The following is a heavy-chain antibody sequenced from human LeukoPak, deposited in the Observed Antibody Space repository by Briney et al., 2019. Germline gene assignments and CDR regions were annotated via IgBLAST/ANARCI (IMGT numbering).Heavy chain of an antibody. V-gene: IGHV3-30-3*01. CDR2: ISYDGSNK. D-gene: IGHD1-26*01. J-gene: IGHJ5*02. CDR1: GFTFSSYA. Sequence: GGSLRLSCAASGFTFSSYAMHWVRQAPGKGLEWVAVISYDGSNKYYADTAKGRFTISRDNSKNTLYLQMNSLRAEDTAVYYCARALSPVGNWFDPWGQGTLVTVSS. CDR3: ARALSPVGNWFDP.